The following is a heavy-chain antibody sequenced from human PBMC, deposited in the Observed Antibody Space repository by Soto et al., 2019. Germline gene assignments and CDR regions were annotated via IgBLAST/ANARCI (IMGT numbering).Heavy chain of an antibody. CDR2: VKQDGSQS. V-gene: IGHV3-7*01. Sequence: GGSLRLSCEASGFTFSSYWMSWIRQAPGKGMAWVANVKQDGSQSYLVDSVQDRFFMSRDNAKNSLFLQMNRLRAEDTAVYFCARDGADYDILTGYYDYYYHCMDVWGQGTTVTVSS. D-gene: IGHD3-9*01. J-gene: IGHJ6*02. CDR1: GFTFSSYW. CDR3: ARDGADYDILTGYYDYYYHCMDV.